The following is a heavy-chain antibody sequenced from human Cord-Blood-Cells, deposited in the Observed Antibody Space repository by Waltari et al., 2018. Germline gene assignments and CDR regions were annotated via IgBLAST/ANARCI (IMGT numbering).Heavy chain of an antibody. J-gene: IGHJ6*02. Sequence: QVQLVQSGAEVKKPGSSVKVSCKASGGTFSSYAISWVRQAPGQGPEWMGGIIPIFGTANYAQKFQGRVTITADESTSTAYMELSSLRSEDTAVYYCARVSSSWGDVRLIYYYYGMDVWGQGTTVTVSS. CDR1: GGTFSSYA. CDR2: IIPIFGTA. CDR3: ARVSSSWGDVRLIYYYYGMDV. D-gene: IGHD6-6*01. V-gene: IGHV1-69*01.